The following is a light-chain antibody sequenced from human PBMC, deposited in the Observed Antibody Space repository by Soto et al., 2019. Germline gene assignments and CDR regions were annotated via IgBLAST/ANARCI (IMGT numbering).Light chain of an antibody. Sequence: EIVLTQSPGTLSLSPGERATLSCRASQSVSSSYLAWYQQKPGQAPRLLIYGASSRATGIPDRFIGGGSGTDFTLTISRLEPEDFAVYYCQQCGSLPGTFGQGTKVESK. CDR3: QQCGSLPGT. CDR2: GAS. V-gene: IGKV3-20*01. J-gene: IGKJ1*01. CDR1: QSVSSSY.